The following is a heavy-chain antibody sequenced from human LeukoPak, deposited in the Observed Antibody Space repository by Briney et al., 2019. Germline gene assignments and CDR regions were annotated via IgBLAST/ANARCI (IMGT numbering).Heavy chain of an antibody. D-gene: IGHD3-10*01. CDR2: ISSSSSYI. J-gene: IGHJ4*02. V-gene: IGHV3-21*01. Sequence: GGSLRLSCAASGFTFSSYSMNWVRQAPGKGLEWVSSISSSSSYIYYADSVKGRFTISRDNAKNSLYLQMNSLRAEDTAVYYCAGDYYGSGSYYNLRDWGQGTLVTVSS. CDR1: GFTFSSYS. CDR3: AGDYYGSGSYYNLRD.